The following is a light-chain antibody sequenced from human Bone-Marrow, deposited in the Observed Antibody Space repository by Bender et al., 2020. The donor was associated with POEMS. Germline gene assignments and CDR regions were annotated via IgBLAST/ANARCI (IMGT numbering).Light chain of an antibody. CDR2: DVR. CDR3: SSYAGSSNYV. CDR1: SSDVGRYNY. Sequence: QSALTQPASVSGSPGQSITISCTGTSSDVGRYNYVSWYRHHPGKAPELLIYDVRNRPSGVSNRFSGSKSGNTASLTVSGLQADDEADYYCSSYAGSSNYVFGTGTKVTVL. J-gene: IGLJ1*01. V-gene: IGLV2-14*03.